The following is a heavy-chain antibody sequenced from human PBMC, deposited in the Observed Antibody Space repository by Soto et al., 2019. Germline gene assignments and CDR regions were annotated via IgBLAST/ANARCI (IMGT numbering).Heavy chain of an antibody. Sequence: SETRSFTCTASGRSVSSDTYYWSSIRQPTGRRREWIGLIYSSVRASYNPSHKTRVTISVHTSKNQFSLNLSSVTAADTAVYYSARGQASYGPFDFWGQGTMVTVSS. CDR1: GRSVSSDTYY. D-gene: IGHD4-17*01. CDR3: ARGQASYGPFDF. J-gene: IGHJ4*02. V-gene: IGHV4-61*10. CDR2: IYSSVRA.